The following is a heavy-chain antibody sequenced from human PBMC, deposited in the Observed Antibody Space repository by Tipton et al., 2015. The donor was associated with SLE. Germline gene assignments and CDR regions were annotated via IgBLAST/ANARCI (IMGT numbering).Heavy chain of an antibody. D-gene: IGHD1-26*01. V-gene: IGHV4-34*01. CDR2: INHSGST. J-gene: IGHJ4*02. CDR1: GGSFSGYY. CDR3: ARSISGSYYAFDY. Sequence: TLSLTCAVYGGSFSGYYWSWIRQPPGKGLEWIGEINHSGSTNYNPSLQSRVTISVDTSKNQFSLKLSSVTAADTAVYYCARSISGSYYAFDYWGQGTLVTVSS.